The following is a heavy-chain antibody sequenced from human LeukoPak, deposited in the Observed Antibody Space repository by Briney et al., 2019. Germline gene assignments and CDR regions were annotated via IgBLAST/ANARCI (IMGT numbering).Heavy chain of an antibody. CDR3: VRTNRLLTPSRDGGYNDY. D-gene: IGHD5-24*01. CDR2: IIPIFGTA. Sequence: GASVKVSCKASGGTFSSYAISWVRQAPGQGLEWMGGIIPIFGTANYAQKFQGRVTITADESTSTAYMELSSLGSEDTAVYYCVRTNRLLTPSRDGGYNDYWGQGTLVTVSS. V-gene: IGHV1-69*13. J-gene: IGHJ4*02. CDR1: GGTFSSYA.